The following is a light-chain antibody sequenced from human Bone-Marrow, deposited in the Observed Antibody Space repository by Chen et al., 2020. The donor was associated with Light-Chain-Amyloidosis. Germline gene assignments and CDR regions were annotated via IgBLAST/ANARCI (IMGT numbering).Light chain of an antibody. Sequence: QSALTQPAAVSASPGRSIAIPCTGTSRDVGGDNHVSWYQQHPDKAPKLMIYEVTNRPSSVPDRFSGSKSDNAASLTISGLQTEDEADYFCSSYTITNTLVFGSGTRVTVL. CDR3: SSYTITNTLV. CDR2: EVT. J-gene: IGLJ1*01. V-gene: IGLV2-14*01. CDR1: SRDVGGDNH.